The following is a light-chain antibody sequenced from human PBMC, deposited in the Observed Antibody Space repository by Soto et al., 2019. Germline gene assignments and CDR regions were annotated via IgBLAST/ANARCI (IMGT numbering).Light chain of an antibody. CDR2: NNN. Sequence: QSVLTQPPSASGTPGQRVTISCSGSSSNIGTNTVSWYQHLPGTAPKLLIYNNNQRPSGVPDRFFGSKSGTSASLAISGLQSEDEADYYCAAWDDSLSGHFVFGTGTKLTVL. CDR3: AAWDDSLSGHFV. J-gene: IGLJ1*01. V-gene: IGLV1-44*01. CDR1: SSNIGTNT.